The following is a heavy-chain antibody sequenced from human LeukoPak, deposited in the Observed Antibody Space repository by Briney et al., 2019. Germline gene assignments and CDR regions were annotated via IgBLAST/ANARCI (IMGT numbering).Heavy chain of an antibody. CDR2: IKSKADGGTT. D-gene: IGHD2/OR15-2a*01. J-gene: IGHJ4*02. CDR3: TTEYYASGALTPIDY. Sequence: GRTLRLSWAASGLTYRTYYMTWVRQASAKGLECVGRIKSKADGGTTDYAAPVKGRFTISRDDSKNTLYLQMNSLKTEDTAVYYCTTEYYASGALTPIDYWGQGTLVTVSS. V-gene: IGHV3-15*01. CDR1: GLTYRTYY.